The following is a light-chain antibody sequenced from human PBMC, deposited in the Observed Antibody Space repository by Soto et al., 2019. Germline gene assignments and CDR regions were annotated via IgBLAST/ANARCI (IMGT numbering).Light chain of an antibody. J-gene: IGKJ1*01. Sequence: EIVMTQSPATLSVSPGERATLSCRASQSVSSNLAWYQQKPGQAPRLLIYGASTRATGITARFSGSGSETDFTLTISRLEPEDFAVYYCQQYGSSPGTFGQGTKVDI. CDR2: GAS. V-gene: IGKV3-15*01. CDR1: QSVSSN. CDR3: QQYGSSPGT.